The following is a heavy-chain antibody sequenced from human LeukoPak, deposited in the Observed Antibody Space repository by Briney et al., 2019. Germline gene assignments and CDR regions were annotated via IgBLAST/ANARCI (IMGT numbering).Heavy chain of an antibody. J-gene: IGHJ4*02. CDR2: IKSDGSST. Sequence: GGSLRLSCVASGFTFSSYWMHWVRQAPGKGLVWVSRIKSDGSSTSYADSVKGRFTISRDNAKNTLYLQMNSLRAEDTAVYYCARGGAVAGTGDYWGQGTLVTVSP. V-gene: IGHV3-74*01. D-gene: IGHD6-19*01. CDR1: GFTFSSYW. CDR3: ARGGAVAGTGDY.